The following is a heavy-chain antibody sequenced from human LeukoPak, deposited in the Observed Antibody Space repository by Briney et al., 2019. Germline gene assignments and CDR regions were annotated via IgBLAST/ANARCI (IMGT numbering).Heavy chain of an antibody. Sequence: SETLSLTCAVYGGSFSGYYWSWIRQPPGKGLEWIGEINHSGSTNYNPSLKSRVTISVDTSKNQFSLKLSSVTAADTAVYYCASPLYCSSTSCYLAFDIWGQGTMVTVPS. V-gene: IGHV4-34*01. CDR3: ASPLYCSSTSCYLAFDI. CDR2: INHSGST. CDR1: GGSFSGYY. J-gene: IGHJ3*02. D-gene: IGHD2-2*01.